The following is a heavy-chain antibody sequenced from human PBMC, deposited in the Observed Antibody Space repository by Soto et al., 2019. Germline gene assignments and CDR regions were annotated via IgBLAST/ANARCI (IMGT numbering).Heavy chain of an antibody. CDR2: IYHGGTT. CDR1: GYSISSGSY. Sequence: SETLSLTCTVSGYSISSGSYWGWIRQPPGKGPEWIASIYHGGTTFYNPSLKSRVTVSVDTSTNQFSLKLRSMTAADTAVYYCARDHVMVAAGSAFDYWGHGTLVTVSS. CDR3: ARDHVMVAAGSAFDY. D-gene: IGHD6-19*01. V-gene: IGHV4-38-2*02. J-gene: IGHJ4*01.